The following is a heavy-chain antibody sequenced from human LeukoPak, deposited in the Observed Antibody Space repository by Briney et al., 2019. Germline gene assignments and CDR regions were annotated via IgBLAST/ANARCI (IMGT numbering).Heavy chain of an antibody. CDR2: IYHSGST. D-gene: IGHD5-12*01. Sequence: PSQTPSLTCAVSGGSISSGGYSWSWIRQPPGKGLEWIGYIYHSGSTYYNPSLKSRVTMSVDRSKNQLSMSPTSETAADTAMYYCARGSSGYVNYWGQGTLVTVSS. V-gene: IGHV4-30-2*01. J-gene: IGHJ4*02. CDR3: ARGSSGYVNY. CDR1: GGSISSGGYS.